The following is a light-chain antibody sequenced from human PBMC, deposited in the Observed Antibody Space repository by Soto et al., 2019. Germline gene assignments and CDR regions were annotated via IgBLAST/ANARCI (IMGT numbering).Light chain of an antibody. Sequence: IVSTQPPLSLPVTPGEPASISCRSCRSLLLSNEKICLDWYLQKLGQSPQLLIYLGSIRASGVPDRFSGSGSGTDFTLKITRVEAEDVGVYYCMQPVKAPRTFGVGTKVDIK. J-gene: IGKJ4*02. V-gene: IGKV2-28*01. CDR1: RSLLLSNEKIC. CDR2: LGS. CDR3: MQPVKAPRT.